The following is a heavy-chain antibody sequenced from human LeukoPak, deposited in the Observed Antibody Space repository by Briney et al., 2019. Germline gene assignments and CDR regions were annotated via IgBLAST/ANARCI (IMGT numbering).Heavy chain of an antibody. CDR1: GFTFSSYG. J-gene: IGHJ5*02. D-gene: IGHD6-19*01. CDR2: IWYDGSNK. Sequence: PGGSLRLPCAASGFTFSSYGMHWVRQAPGKGLAWVAVIWYDGSNKYYADSVKGRFTISRDNSKNTLYLQMNSLRAEDTAVYYCARDARIAVAGWFDPWGQGTLVTVSS. V-gene: IGHV3-33*01. CDR3: ARDARIAVAGWFDP.